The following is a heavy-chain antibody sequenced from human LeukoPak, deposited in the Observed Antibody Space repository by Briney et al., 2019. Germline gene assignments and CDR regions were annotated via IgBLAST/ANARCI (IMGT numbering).Heavy chain of an antibody. CDR2: MNQDGSEK. J-gene: IGHJ4*02. CDR3: ARVRGSFSLDY. Sequence: SGGSLRLSCVASGFTFSGYWMRWVRQAPGKGLECVANMNQDGSEKYYVDSVKGRFTISRDNAKNSLALQMNSLRAEDTAVYYCARVRGSFSLDYWGQGTLVSVSS. V-gene: IGHV3-7*01. CDR1: GFTFSGYW. D-gene: IGHD1-26*01.